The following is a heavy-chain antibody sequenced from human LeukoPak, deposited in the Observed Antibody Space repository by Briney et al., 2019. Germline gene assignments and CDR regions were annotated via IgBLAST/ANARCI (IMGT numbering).Heavy chain of an antibody. CDR1: GGSISSYY. CDR2: IYYSGST. V-gene: IGHV4-59*01. J-gene: IGHJ4*02. Sequence: SETLSLTCTVSGGSISSYYWSWIRQPPGKGLEWIGYIYYSGSTNYNPSLKSRVTISVDTSKNQSSLKLSSVTAADTAVYYCAVSSGYDSMNFDYWGQGTLVTVSS. D-gene: IGHD5-12*01. CDR3: AVSSGYDSMNFDY.